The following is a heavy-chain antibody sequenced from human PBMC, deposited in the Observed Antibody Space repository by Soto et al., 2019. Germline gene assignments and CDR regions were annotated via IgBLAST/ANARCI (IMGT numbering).Heavy chain of an antibody. V-gene: IGHV3-33*01. CDR3: ARDAALGEYYFDY. D-gene: IGHD3-16*01. CDR2: IWYDGSNK. J-gene: IGHJ4*02. Sequence: QVQLVESGGGVVQPGRSLRLSCAASGFTFSSYGMHWVRQAPGKGLEWVAVIWYDGSNKYYADSVKGRFTISRDNSKNSLHLQMNRLRAEDTAVYYCARDAALGEYYFDYCGGGTLVTVSS. CDR1: GFTFSSYG.